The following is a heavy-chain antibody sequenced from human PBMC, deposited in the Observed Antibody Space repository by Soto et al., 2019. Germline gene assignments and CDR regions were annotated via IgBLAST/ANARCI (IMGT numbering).Heavy chain of an antibody. J-gene: IGHJ6*03. Sequence: GGSLRLSCAASGFTFSSYSMNWVRQAPGKGLEWVSSISSSSSYIYYADSVKGRFTISRDNAKNSLYLQMNSLRAEDTAVYYCARDHTPQYDFWSGYYKECSMDVWGKGTTVTVSS. V-gene: IGHV3-21*01. CDR3: ARDHTPQYDFWSGYYKECSMDV. CDR1: GFTFSSYS. CDR2: ISSSSSYI. D-gene: IGHD3-3*01.